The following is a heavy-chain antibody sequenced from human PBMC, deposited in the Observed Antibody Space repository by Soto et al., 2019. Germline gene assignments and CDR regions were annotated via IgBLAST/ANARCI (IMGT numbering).Heavy chain of an antibody. D-gene: IGHD2-15*01. CDR2: ISYDGSNK. CDR3: AKVRDIVVVDEYGMDV. V-gene: IGHV3-30*18. J-gene: IGHJ6*02. CDR1: GFTFSSYG. Sequence: QVQLVESGGGVVQPGRSLRLSCAASGFTFSSYGMHWVRQAPGKGLEWVAVISYDGSNKYYADSVKGRFTISRDNSKNTLYLQMNSLRAEDTAVYYCAKVRDIVVVDEYGMDVWGQGTTVTVSS.